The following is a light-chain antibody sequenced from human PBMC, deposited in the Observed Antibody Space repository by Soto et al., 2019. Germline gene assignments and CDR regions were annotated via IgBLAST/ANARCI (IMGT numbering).Light chain of an antibody. CDR3: GTWDSSLSAGEV. Sequence: QSVLTQPPSVSAAPGQKVTISCSGGSSNIGNNYVSWYQQLPGTAPKLLIYYNNKRPSGIPDRFSGSKSGKSATLGITGLQIGDEADYYCGTWDSSLSAGEVFGTGTKVPVL. CDR1: SSNIGNNY. V-gene: IGLV1-51*01. J-gene: IGLJ1*01. CDR2: YNN.